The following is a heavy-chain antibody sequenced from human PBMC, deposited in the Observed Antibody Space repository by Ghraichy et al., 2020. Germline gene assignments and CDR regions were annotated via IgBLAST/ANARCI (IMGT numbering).Heavy chain of an antibody. J-gene: IGHJ5*02. V-gene: IGHV3-7*03. D-gene: IGHD6-19*01. CDR1: GFTFKNHW. Sequence: GGSLRLSCAASGFTFKNHWMNWVRQAPGKALEWVAIIKQDGSETHYVDSVKGRFTISRDNAQNSLYLQMKFLRAEDTAVYYCARGGGWLSDRWGQGTLVTVS. CDR2: IKQDGSET. CDR3: ARGGGWLSDR.